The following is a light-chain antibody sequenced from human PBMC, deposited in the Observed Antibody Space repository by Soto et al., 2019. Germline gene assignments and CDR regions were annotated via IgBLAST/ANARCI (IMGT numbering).Light chain of an antibody. CDR3: QQSYTAVFT. J-gene: IGKJ3*01. V-gene: IGKV1-39*01. CDR1: QSIRNY. CDR2: GAS. Sequence: DIQMTQSPSSLSASVGDRVTITCRASQSIRNYLNWYQQKPGKVPKLLIYGASSLQSGVPSRFSVSGSETDFTLTINNLQPEDFATYYCQQSYTAVFTFGPGTKVDIK.